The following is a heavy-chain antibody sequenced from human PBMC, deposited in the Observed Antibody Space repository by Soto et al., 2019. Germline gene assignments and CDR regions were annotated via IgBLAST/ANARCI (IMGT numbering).Heavy chain of an antibody. J-gene: IGHJ5*02. D-gene: IGHD3-3*01. V-gene: IGHV1-8*01. CDR3: ARGAGFLEPP. Sequence: QVQLVQSGAEVKKPGASVKVSCKTSGYTFTSYDINWGRQATGQGLEWMGWMNPKSGNTGYAESFRGRITMTWNTSISSAYMELSSLRSEDTAVYYCARGAGFLEPPWGQGTLVTVSS. CDR1: GYTFTSYD. CDR2: MNPKSGNT.